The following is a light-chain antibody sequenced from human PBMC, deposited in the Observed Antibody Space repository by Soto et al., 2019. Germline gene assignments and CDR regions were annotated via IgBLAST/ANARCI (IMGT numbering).Light chain of an antibody. CDR1: QSISSW. J-gene: IGKJ1*01. V-gene: IGKV1-5*01. CDR2: DAS. CDR3: QDYHSYSRR. Sequence: DIQMTQSPSTLSASVGDRVTITCRASQSISSWLAWYQQKPGKAPKLLIYDASSLESGVPSRFSGSGSGTEFTLTISSLQPDDYASGDYQDYHSYSRRCGQGTGLDI.